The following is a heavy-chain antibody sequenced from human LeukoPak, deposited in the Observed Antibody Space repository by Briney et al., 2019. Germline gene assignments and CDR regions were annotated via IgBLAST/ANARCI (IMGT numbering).Heavy chain of an antibody. V-gene: IGHV3-7*01. J-gene: IGHJ4*02. Sequence: TGGSLRLSCAASVFPFSCYWTRWGRQAPWKGLEWVANIKQDGSEKYYVDSVKGRFTISRDNAKNSLYLQMNSLRAEDTAVYYYARDDIGLDQLLSYWGQGTLVTVSS. CDR3: ARDDIGLDQLLSY. D-gene: IGHD2-2*01. CDR2: IKQDGSEK. CDR1: VFPFSCYW.